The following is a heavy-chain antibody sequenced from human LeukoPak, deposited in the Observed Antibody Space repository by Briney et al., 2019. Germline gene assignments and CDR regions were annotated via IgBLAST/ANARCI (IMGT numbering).Heavy chain of an antibody. CDR1: GYTFTSYG. CDR3: ARGRRITMVRGVITSILPFDY. V-gene: IGHV1-18*01. Sequence: ASVKVSCKASGYTFTSYGISWVRQAPGQGLEWMGWISAYNGNTNYAQKLQGRVTMTTDTSTSTAYMELRSLRSDDTAVYYCARGRRITMVRGVITSILPFDYWGQGTLATVSS. D-gene: IGHD3-10*01. J-gene: IGHJ4*02. CDR2: ISAYNGNT.